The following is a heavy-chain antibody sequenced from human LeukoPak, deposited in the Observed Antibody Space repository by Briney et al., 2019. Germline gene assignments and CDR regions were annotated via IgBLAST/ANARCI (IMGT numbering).Heavy chain of an antibody. J-gene: IGHJ6*02. D-gene: IGHD3-16*01. CDR1: GYTFTGYY. CDR2: INPNSGGT. CDR3: ASQSLRPYYYYGMDV. V-gene: IGHV1-2*02. Sequence: ASVKVSCKASGYTFTGYYMHWVRQAPGQGLEWMGWINPNSGGTNYAQKFQGRVTMTRDTSISTAYLELSRLRSDDTAVYYCASQSLRPYYYYGMDVWGQGTTVTVSS.